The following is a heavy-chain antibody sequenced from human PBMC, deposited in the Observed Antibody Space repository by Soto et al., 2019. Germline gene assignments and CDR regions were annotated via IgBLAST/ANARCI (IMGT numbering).Heavy chain of an antibody. D-gene: IGHD4-17*01. CDR1: GGSIRCGDYY. Sequence: PSEALFLPCTCSGGSIRCGDYYWSWIRQPPGMDLEGIGHLYYTRPTYYSPSLTSRDTIPLDTSKNQISVKLSSVTAADTVVYYCAIYLRMVTTLYYHYCLDVWGQGATVTVSS. CDR3: AIYLRMVTTLYYHYCLDV. J-gene: IGHJ6*02. CDR2: LYYTRPT. V-gene: IGHV4-30-4*01.